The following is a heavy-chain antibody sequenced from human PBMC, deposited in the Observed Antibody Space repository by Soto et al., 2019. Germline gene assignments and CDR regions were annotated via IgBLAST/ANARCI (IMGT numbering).Heavy chain of an antibody. J-gene: IGHJ6*03. V-gene: IGHV3-21*04. CDR1: GFTFSSYG. D-gene: IGHD2-2*01. CDR2: ISSSSSYI. CDR3: ARYCSSTSCYGEVYYYYMDV. Sequence: PGGSLRLSCAASGFTFSSYGMNWVRQAPGKGLEWVSSISSSSSYIYYADSVKGRFTISRDNAKNTVYLQMNSLRAEDTAICYCARYCSSTSCYGEVYYYYMDVWGKGTTVTVSS.